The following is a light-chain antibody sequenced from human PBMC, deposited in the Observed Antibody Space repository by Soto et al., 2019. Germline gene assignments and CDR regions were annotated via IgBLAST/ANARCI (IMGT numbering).Light chain of an antibody. CDR1: QSVSSSY. V-gene: IGKV3-20*01. CDR3: QQYGRSPA. Sequence: EIVLTQSPGTLSLSPGERATLSCRASQSVSSSYLAWYQQKPGQAPRLLIYGASSRATGIPDRFSGSGSGTDFTLTISRLEPEDFVVYYCQQYGRSPAFGGGTKVEIK. J-gene: IGKJ4*01. CDR2: GAS.